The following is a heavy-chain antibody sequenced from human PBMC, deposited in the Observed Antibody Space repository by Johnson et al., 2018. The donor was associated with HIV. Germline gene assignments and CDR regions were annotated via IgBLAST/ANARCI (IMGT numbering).Heavy chain of an antibody. CDR2: IRYDGSNK. Sequence: HVQLVESGGGVVQPGRSLRLSCAGSGFTFSSYGMHWVRQAPGKGLEWVAFIRYDGSNKYYADSVKGRFTISRDNSKNTLYLQMNSLRAEDTALYYCAKGLGWELLTHDAFDIWGQGTMVTVSS. D-gene: IGHD1-26*01. CDR1: GFTFSSYG. CDR3: AKGLGWELLTHDAFDI. V-gene: IGHV3-30*02. J-gene: IGHJ3*02.